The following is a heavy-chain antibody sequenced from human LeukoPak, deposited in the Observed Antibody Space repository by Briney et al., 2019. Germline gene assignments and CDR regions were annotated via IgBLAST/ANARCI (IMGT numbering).Heavy chain of an antibody. J-gene: IGHJ4*02. CDR2: IYTSGST. Sequence: TLSLTCTVSGGSISSGSYYWSWIRQPAGKGLEWIGRIYTSGSTNYNPSLKSRVTISVDTSKNQFSLKLSSVTAADTAVYYCARAPYYYGSGSYGEDXWGQGXLVTV. CDR3: ARAPYYYGSGSYGEDX. D-gene: IGHD3-10*01. V-gene: IGHV4-61*02. CDR1: GGSISSGSYY.